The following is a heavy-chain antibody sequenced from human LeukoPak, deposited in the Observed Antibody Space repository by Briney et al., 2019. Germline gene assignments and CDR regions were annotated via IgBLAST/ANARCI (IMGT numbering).Heavy chain of an antibody. CDR2: IYHRGST. CDR1: GGSITSDF. CDR3: ARVTGNYFDY. Sequence: SETLSLTCTVSGGSITSDFWSWIRQPPGQGLEWIGYIYHRGSTNYNPSLKSRGTISVDMSRSQFSLRLGSVTAADTAVYYCARVTGNYFDYWGQGALVTVSS. D-gene: IGHD6-13*01. J-gene: IGHJ4*02. V-gene: IGHV4-59*01.